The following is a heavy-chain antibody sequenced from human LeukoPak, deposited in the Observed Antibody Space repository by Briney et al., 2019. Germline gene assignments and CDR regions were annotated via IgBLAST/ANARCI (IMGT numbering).Heavy chain of an antibody. CDR1: GGSISSSSYY. J-gene: IGHJ4*02. CDR3: ASTAMVTVFDH. V-gene: IGHV4-39*01. Sequence: SETLSLTCTVSGGSISSSSYYWGWIRQPPGKGLEWIGSIYYSGSTYYNPSLKSRVTISVDTSKNQFSLKLSSVTAADTAVYYCASTAMVTVFDHWGQGTLVTVSS. D-gene: IGHD5-18*01. CDR2: IYYSGST.